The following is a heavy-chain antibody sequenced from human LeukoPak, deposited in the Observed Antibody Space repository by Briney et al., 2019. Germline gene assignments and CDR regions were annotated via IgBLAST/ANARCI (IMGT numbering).Heavy chain of an antibody. CDR1: GYSFGTYW. D-gene: IGHD5-12*01. Sequence: GESLKISCKGSGYSFGTYWIAWVRQMPGKGLEWMGIIYPEDSDTRYSPSFQSQVTILADNSISIAYLQWGSLKASDIAMYYWARGDRVGGTPDLTDHFDYWGQGTLVTVSS. CDR2: IYPEDSDT. V-gene: IGHV5-51*01. J-gene: IGHJ4*02. CDR3: ARGDRVGGTPDLTDHFDY.